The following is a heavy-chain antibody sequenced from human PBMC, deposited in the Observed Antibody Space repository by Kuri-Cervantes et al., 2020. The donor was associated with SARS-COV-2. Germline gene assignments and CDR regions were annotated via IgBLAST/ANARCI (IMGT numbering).Heavy chain of an antibody. CDR1: GGSISSYY. CDR2: IYYSGST. Sequence: SETLSLTCTVSGGSISSYYWSWIRQPPGKGLEWIGYIYYSGSTNYNPSLKSRVTISVDTSKNQFSLKLSSVTAADTAVYYCARGGAKGGKAVADYWGQGTLVTVSS. D-gene: IGHD6-19*01. J-gene: IGHJ4*02. V-gene: IGHV4-59*01. CDR3: ARGGAKGGKAVADY.